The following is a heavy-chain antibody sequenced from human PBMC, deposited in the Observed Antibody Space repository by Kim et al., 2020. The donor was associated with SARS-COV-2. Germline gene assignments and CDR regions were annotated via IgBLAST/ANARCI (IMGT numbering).Heavy chain of an antibody. V-gene: IGHV3-7*01. CDR1: GFTFSSYW. CDR2: IKQDGSEK. J-gene: IGHJ5*02. D-gene: IGHD6-13*01. CDR3: ARVGVWEAAAGGGWFDP. Sequence: GGSLRLSCAASGFTFSSYWMSWVRQAPGKGLEWVANIKQDGSEKYYVDSVKGRFTISRDNAKNSLYLQMNSLRAEDTAVYYCARVGVWEAAAGGGWFDPWGQGTLVTVSS.